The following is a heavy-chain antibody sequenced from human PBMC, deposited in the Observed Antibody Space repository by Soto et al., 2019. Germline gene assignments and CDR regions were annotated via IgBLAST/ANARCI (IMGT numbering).Heavy chain of an antibody. CDR1: GYTFTGYG. CDR3: ARYLAVVPPSKMVVLATPSGFDV. V-gene: IGHV1-18*01. Sequence: QVQLVQSGAEVKKPGASVKVFCKASGYTFTGYGFSWVRQAPGQGPEWMGWISAYNGNTTYAQKFQGRVTMTTDTSTSTGTMDLRSLRSDDTAVYCCARYLAVVPPSKMVVLATPSGFDVWGQGTTVTVSS. D-gene: IGHD2-15*01. J-gene: IGHJ3*01. CDR2: ISAYNGNT.